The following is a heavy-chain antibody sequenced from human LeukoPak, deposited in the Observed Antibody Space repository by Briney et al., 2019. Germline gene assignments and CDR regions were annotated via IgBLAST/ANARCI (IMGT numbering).Heavy chain of an antibody. J-gene: IGHJ6*04. CDR3: AELGITMIGGV. D-gene: IGHD3-10*02. CDR1: GFTFSSYD. V-gene: IGHV3-23*01. CDR2: ISGSGGTT. Sequence: GGSLRLSCAASGFTFSSYDMSWVRQAPGKGLEWVSAISGSGGTTYYADSVKGRFTISRDNSKNTLYLQMNSLRAEDTAVYYCAELGITMIGGVWGKGTTVTISS.